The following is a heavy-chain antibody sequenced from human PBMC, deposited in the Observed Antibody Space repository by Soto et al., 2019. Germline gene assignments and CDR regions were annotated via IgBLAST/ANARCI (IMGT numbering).Heavy chain of an antibody. V-gene: IGHV3-73*01. CDR2: IRTKVNNFAT. J-gene: IGHJ4*02. CDR1: GFTFSGSA. Sequence: SLRLSCAASGFTFSGSAIHWVRLASGKGLEWVGRIRTKVNNFATAYGASVKGRFSISRDDSRDTAYLQMNSLKIEDTAVYYCSSLIVGGSWPFDYWGQGALVTVSS. D-gene: IGHD1-26*01. CDR3: SSLIVGGSWPFDY.